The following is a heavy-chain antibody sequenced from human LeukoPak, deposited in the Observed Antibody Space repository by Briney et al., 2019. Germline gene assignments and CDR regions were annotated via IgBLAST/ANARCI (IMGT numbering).Heavy chain of an antibody. Sequence: SETLSLTCAVYGGSFSGYYWSWIRQPPGKGLEWIGEINHSGSTNYNPSLKSRVTISVDTSKNQFSLKLSSVTAADTAVYYCATRNGLGYCSGGSCQNWFDPWGQGTLVTVSS. J-gene: IGHJ5*02. CDR3: ATRNGLGYCSGGSCQNWFDP. CDR2: INHSGST. CDR1: GGSFSGYY. V-gene: IGHV4-34*01. D-gene: IGHD2-15*01.